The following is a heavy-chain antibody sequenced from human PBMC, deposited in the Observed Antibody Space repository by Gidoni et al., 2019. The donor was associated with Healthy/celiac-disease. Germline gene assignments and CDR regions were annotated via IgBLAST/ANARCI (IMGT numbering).Heavy chain of an antibody. J-gene: IGHJ5*02. Sequence: QVQLVQSGAEVKKPGASVKVSCKASGYTFTSYDINWVRQATGQGLEWMGWMNPNSGNTGYAQKFQGRVTMTRNTSISTAYMELSSLRSEDTAVYYCARAPSGCSSTSSCWFDPWGQGTLVTVSS. V-gene: IGHV1-8*01. CDR2: MNPNSGNT. CDR1: GYTFTSYD. CDR3: ARAPSGCSSTSSCWFDP. D-gene: IGHD2-2*01.